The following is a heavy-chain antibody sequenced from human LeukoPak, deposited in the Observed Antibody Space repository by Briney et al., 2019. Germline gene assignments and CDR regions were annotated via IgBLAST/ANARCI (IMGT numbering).Heavy chain of an antibody. CDR3: ARGDSGQEVPSEYYYMDV. J-gene: IGHJ6*03. CDR2: IYYSGNT. V-gene: IGHV4-39*01. D-gene: IGHD3-10*01. CDR1: GGSISSSSYY. Sequence: SETLSLTCTVSGGSISSSSYYWGWIRQPPGKGLEWIGSIYYSGNTYYNASLKSQVSISIDTSKNQFSLRLTSVTAADTAVYYCARGDSGQEVPSEYYYMDVWGKGTTVTVSS.